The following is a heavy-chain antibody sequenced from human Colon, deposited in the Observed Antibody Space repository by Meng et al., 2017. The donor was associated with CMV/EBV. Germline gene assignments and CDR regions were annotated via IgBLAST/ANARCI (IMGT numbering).Heavy chain of an antibody. J-gene: IGHJ4*02. CDR3: AKNLFVPPAIMSVFAPNDS. CDR1: GLSFKSYA. Sequence: GGSLRLSCAFSGLSFKSYAMTWVRRAPGQGLEGVAVISSSGDETYYADSVQGRFIVSRDNAKSTLFLQINGLGAEDTAIYYCAKNLFVPPAIMSVFAPNDSWGQGTLVTVSS. V-gene: IGHV3-23*01. D-gene: IGHD2-2*02. CDR2: ISSSGDET.